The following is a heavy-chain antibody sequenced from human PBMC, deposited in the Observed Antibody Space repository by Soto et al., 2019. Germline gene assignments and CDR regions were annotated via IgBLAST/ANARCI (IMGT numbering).Heavy chain of an antibody. CDR2: ISYDGSNK. CDR3: ARALPYDFWSGYYGMDV. J-gene: IGHJ6*02. CDR1: GFTFSSYA. Sequence: VQLVESGGGVVQPGRSLRLSCAASGFTFSSYAMHWVRQAPGKGLEWVAVISYDGSNKYYADSVKGRFTISRDNSKNTLYLQMNSLRAEDTAVYYCARALPYDFWSGYYGMDVWGQGTTVTVSS. V-gene: IGHV3-30-3*01. D-gene: IGHD3-3*01.